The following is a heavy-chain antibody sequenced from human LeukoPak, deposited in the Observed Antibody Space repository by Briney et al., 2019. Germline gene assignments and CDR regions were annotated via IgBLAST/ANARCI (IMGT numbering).Heavy chain of an antibody. J-gene: IGHJ4*02. CDR1: GFTFSNYW. CDR3: TRGSTGY. D-gene: IGHD1-1*01. CDR2: IKGDGGSP. Sequence: GGSLRLFCAASGFTFSNYWMHWVRQAPGKGLVWVSRIKGDGGSPTYADSVKGRFTISRDNAKNSLYLQMNSLRVEDTAVYFCTRGSTGYWGQGTLVTVSS. V-gene: IGHV3-74*01.